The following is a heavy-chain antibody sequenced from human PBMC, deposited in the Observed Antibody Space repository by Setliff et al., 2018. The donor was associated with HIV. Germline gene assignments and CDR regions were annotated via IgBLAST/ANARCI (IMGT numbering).Heavy chain of an antibody. D-gene: IGHD6-19*01. Sequence: GGSLRLSCAASGFIFSSHSMNWVRQAPGKGLEWVSSISRSSDEIHYADSVKGRFTISRDNTKYSLYLQMNKVRAEDTAVYFCVRDYRWLNWFFDLWGRGTLVTVSS. CDR1: GFIFSSHS. J-gene: IGHJ2*01. CDR2: ISRSSDEI. V-gene: IGHV3-21*01. CDR3: VRDYRWLNWFFDL.